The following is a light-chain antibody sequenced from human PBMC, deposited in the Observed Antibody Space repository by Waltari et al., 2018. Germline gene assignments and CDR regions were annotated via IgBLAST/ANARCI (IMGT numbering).Light chain of an antibody. J-gene: IGKJ4*01. Sequence: DIQMTQSPSSVSASVGDSVTITCRESQGLDNWVSWYQQKPGEAHRLLIYYISNLETGVPSRFSGSGSGTDFTLTINSLQPEDYATYYCQQASRFPRTFGGGTKVDVK. CDR2: YIS. CDR3: QQASRFPRT. V-gene: IGKV1D-12*01. CDR1: QGLDNW.